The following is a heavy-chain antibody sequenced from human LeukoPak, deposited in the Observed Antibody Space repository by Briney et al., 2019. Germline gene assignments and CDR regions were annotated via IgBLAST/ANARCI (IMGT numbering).Heavy chain of an antibody. Sequence: GGSLRLSCAASGFTFSSYGMHWVRQAPGKGLEWVAVIWYDGSNKYYADSVKGRFTISRDNSKNTLYLRMNSLRAEDTAVYYCAVHCSGGSCKDYWGQGTLVTVSS. CDR3: AVHCSGGSCKDY. V-gene: IGHV3-33*01. CDR2: IWYDGSNK. CDR1: GFTFSSYG. J-gene: IGHJ4*02. D-gene: IGHD2-15*01.